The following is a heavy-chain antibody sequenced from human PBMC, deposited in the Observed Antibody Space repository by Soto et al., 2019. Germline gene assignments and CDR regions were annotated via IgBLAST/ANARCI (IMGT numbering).Heavy chain of an antibody. J-gene: IGHJ5*02. CDR3: ARGKILWFGERGNWFDP. V-gene: IGHV4-34*01. D-gene: IGHD3-10*01. CDR1: GGSFSGYY. CDR2: INHSGST. Sequence: SETLSLTCAVYGGSFSGYYWTWIRQPPGKGLEWIGEINHSGSTNYNPSHKSRVTISVDTSKDQFSLKLSSVTAADTAVYYCARGKILWFGERGNWFDPWGQGTLVTVSS.